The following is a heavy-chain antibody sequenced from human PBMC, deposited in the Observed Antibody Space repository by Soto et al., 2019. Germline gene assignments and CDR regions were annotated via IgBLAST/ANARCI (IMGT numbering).Heavy chain of an antibody. D-gene: IGHD3-16*01. V-gene: IGHV4-31*03. CDR2: IYYSGST. J-gene: IGHJ4*02. CDR1: GGSINSVNYY. CDR3: AREGGDGVDY. Sequence: QVQLQESGPGLVKPSQTLSLTCSVSGGSINSVNYYWSWIRQHPGKGLEWIGYIYYSGSTHYNPSLKSRVTISVDTSENQFPLKLSSVTAADPAVYYCAREGGDGVDYWGQGTLVTVSS.